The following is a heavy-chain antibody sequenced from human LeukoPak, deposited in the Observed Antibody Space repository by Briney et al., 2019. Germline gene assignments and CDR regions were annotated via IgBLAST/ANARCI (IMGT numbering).Heavy chain of an antibody. Sequence: GGSLRLSCAASGFTFSAYGMHWVRQAPGKGLEWVAVISDDGSNKYYADSVKGRFTISRDNSKNTLYLQMNSLRLEDTALYYCAKDADTATIIYWYFDLWGRGTLVTVSS. CDR2: ISDDGSNK. CDR3: AKDADTATIIYWYFDL. V-gene: IGHV3-30*18. CDR1: GFTFSAYG. D-gene: IGHD5-18*01. J-gene: IGHJ2*01.